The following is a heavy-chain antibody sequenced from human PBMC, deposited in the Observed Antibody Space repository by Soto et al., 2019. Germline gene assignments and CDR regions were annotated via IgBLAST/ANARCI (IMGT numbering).Heavy chain of an antibody. D-gene: IGHD2-15*01. J-gene: IGHJ5*02. CDR1: GFTFSSYS. V-gene: IGHV3-48*01. Sequence: GGFLRLSCAASGFTFSSYSMNWVRQAPGKGLEWVSYISSSSTTKYYADSVKGRFTISRDNAKNSLYLQMNSLRAEDTAVYYCATDGCSGSNCLNWFDPWGQGTLVTVSS. CDR2: ISSSSTTK. CDR3: ATDGCSGSNCLNWFDP.